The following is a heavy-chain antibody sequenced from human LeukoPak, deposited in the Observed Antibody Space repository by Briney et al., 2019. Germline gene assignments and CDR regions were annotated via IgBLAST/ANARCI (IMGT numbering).Heavy chain of an antibody. Sequence: SETLSLTCTVSGGPINNYYWSWIRQPPGKGLEWIGYIYHTGSTNYNPSLKSRVTISLDTSKNQFSLKLSSVTAADTAVYYCARQGNSVYFQHWGQGTLVTVSS. CDR3: ARQGNSVYFQH. CDR2: IYHTGST. D-gene: IGHD4-23*01. J-gene: IGHJ1*01. CDR1: GGPINNYY. V-gene: IGHV4-59*08.